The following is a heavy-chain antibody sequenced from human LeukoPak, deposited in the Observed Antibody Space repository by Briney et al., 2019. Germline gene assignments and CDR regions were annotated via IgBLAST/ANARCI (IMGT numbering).Heavy chain of an antibody. J-gene: IGHJ4*02. V-gene: IGHV4-39*07. CDR2: IYYSGST. Sequence: SETLSLTCTVSGDSISSSSYYWGWIRQPPGKGLEWIGNIYYSGSTYYNPSLKSRVTISVDTSKNQFSLKLSSVTAADTAVYYCARTVYSGSSQSHFDYWGQGTLVTVSS. D-gene: IGHD1-26*01. CDR3: ARTVYSGSSQSHFDY. CDR1: GDSISSSSYY.